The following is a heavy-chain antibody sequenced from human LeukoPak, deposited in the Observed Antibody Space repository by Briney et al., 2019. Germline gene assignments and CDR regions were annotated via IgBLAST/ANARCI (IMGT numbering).Heavy chain of an antibody. CDR1: GFTFSSYW. CDR2: IKQDGSEK. Sequence: GGSLRLACAASGFTFSSYWMNWVRQAPGKGLEWVASIKQDGSEKFYVDSVKGRFTISRDNAKNSLYLQMNSLRAEDTAMYYCAAEGYGDYGDAFDIWGQGTMVTVSS. D-gene: IGHD4-17*01. V-gene: IGHV3-7*03. CDR3: AAEGYGDYGDAFDI. J-gene: IGHJ3*02.